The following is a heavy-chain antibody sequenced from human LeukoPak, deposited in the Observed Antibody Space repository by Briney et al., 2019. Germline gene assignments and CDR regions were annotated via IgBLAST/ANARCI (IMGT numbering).Heavy chain of an antibody. J-gene: IGHJ3*01. CDR1: GGSISSYY. V-gene: IGHV4-59*01. CDR3: ARHMSVSYDAFDL. D-gene: IGHD3-10*01. Sequence: SETLSLTCTVSGGSISSYYWSWIRQPPGKGLEWIGYIYYSGSTNYNPSLKSRVTISVDTSKNQFSLKLSSVTAADTAVYYCARHMSVSYDAFDLWGRGTTVTVSS. CDR2: IYYSGST.